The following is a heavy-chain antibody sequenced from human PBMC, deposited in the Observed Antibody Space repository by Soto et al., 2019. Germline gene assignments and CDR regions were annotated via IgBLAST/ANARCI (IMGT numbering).Heavy chain of an antibody. J-gene: IGHJ6*02. D-gene: IGHD2-21*02. Sequence: ASVKVSCKASGYTFTSYYMHWVRQAPGQGLEWMGIINPSGGSTSYAQKFQGRVTMTRDTSTSTVYMELSSLRSEDTAVYYCARVYCGGDCYSHGLYYYGMDVWGQGXTVTVYS. V-gene: IGHV1-46*01. CDR1: GYTFTSYY. CDR2: INPSGGST. CDR3: ARVYCGGDCYSHGLYYYGMDV.